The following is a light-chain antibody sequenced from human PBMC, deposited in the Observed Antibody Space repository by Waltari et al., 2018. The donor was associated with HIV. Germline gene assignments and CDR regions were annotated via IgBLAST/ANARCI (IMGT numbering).Light chain of an antibody. CDR2: EVS. V-gene: IGLV2-23*02. CDR1: SSDAGSSNL. Sequence: QSALTQPASVSGSPGQSIPISCSGTSSDAGSSNLVSWYQQHPGKAPKLRIYEVSKRPSGVSNRFSGSKSGNTASLTISGLQAEDEADYYCCSYAGSSPWVFGGGTKLTVL. CDR3: CSYAGSSPWV. J-gene: IGLJ3*02.